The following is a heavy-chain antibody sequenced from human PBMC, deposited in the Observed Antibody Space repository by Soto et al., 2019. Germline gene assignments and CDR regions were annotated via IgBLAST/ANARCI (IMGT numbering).Heavy chain of an antibody. V-gene: IGHV4-31*03. CDR2: IYYSGST. CDR1: GGSISSGGYY. J-gene: IGHJ6*02. CDR3: ARDRGMGHASGSYSNKNYGMDV. Sequence: SETLSLTCTVSGGSISSGGYYWSWIRQHPGKGLEWIGYIYYSGSTYYNPSLKSRVTISVDTSKNQFSLKLSSVTAADTAVYYCARDRGMGHASGSYSNKNYGMDVWGQGTTVTVSS. D-gene: IGHD3-10*01.